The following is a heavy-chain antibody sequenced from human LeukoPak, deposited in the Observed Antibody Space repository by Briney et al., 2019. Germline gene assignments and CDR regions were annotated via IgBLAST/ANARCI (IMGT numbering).Heavy chain of an antibody. CDR2: IKQDGSEK. CDR3: ARQHGRTTIFGVETVDFDY. Sequence: GGSLRLSCAASGFTFSSYWMSWVRQAPGKGLEWVADIKQDGSEKYYVDSVKGRFTISRDNAKNSLYLQMNSLRAEDTAVYYCARQHGRTTIFGVETVDFDYWGQGTLVTVSS. CDR1: GFTFSSYW. D-gene: IGHD3-3*01. J-gene: IGHJ4*02. V-gene: IGHV3-7*01.